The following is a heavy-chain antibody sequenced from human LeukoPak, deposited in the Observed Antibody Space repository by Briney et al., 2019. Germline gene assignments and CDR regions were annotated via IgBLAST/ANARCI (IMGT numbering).Heavy chain of an antibody. Sequence: GASVTVSCTVSGYTLTELSMHCVRQAPGKGLEWMGGFDPEDGETIYAQKFQGRVTMTEDTSTDTAYMELSSLRSEDTAVYYCATALAYSSGTDYWGQGTLVTVSS. CDR3: ATALAYSSGTDY. J-gene: IGHJ4*02. CDR2: FDPEDGET. CDR1: GYTLTELS. V-gene: IGHV1-24*01. D-gene: IGHD6-19*01.